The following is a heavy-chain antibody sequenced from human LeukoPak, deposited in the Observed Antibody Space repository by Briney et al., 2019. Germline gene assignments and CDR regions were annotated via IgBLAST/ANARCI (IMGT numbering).Heavy chain of an antibody. CDR3: ARVNYGDYADDY. D-gene: IGHD4-17*01. Sequence: ASVKVSCKSSGYTFTSYGISWVRQAPGQGLEWMGWISAYNGNTNYAQKLQGRVTMTTDTSTSTAYMELRSLRSDDTAVYYCARVNYGDYADDYWGQGTLVTVSS. CDR2: ISAYNGNT. V-gene: IGHV1-18*01. CDR1: GYTFTSYG. J-gene: IGHJ4*02.